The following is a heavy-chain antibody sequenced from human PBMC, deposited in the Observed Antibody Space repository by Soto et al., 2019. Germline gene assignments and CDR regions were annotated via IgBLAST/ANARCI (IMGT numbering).Heavy chain of an antibody. D-gene: IGHD3-22*01. CDR3: ARSYYDSSGYTYNWSDP. J-gene: IGHJ5*02. V-gene: IGHV1-2*02. Sequence: GASVKVSCKASGYTFTGYYMHWVRQAPGQGLEWMGWINPNSGGTNYAQKFQGRVTMTRDTSISTAYMELSRLRSDDTAVYYCARSYYDSSGYTYNWSDPWGQGTLVTVS. CDR2: INPNSGGT. CDR1: GYTFTGYY.